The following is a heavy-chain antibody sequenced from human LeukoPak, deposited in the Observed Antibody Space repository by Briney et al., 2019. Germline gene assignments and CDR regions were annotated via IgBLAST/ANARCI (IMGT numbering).Heavy chain of an antibody. J-gene: IGHJ4*02. CDR1: GFTFGSYG. CDR3: AKEAYLVTAIDY. CDR2: ISYDGSNK. V-gene: IGHV3-30*18. Sequence: SGGSLRLSCAASGFTFGSYGMHWVRQAPGKGLEWVAVISYDGSNKYYADSVKGRFTISRDNSKNTLYLQMNSLRAEDTAVYYCAKEAYLVTAIDYWGQGTLVTVSS. D-gene: IGHD2-21*02.